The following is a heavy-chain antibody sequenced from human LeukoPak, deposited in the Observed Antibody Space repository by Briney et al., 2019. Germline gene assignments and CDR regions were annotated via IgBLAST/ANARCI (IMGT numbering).Heavy chain of an antibody. D-gene: IGHD2-2*01. V-gene: IGHV3-21*01. CDR3: ARGTPTDIVVVPAAIGFDY. CDR2: ISSSSSYI. Sequence: GGSLRLSCAASGFTFSSYSMNWVRQAPGEGLEWVSSISSSSSYIYYADSVKGRFTISRDNAKNSLYLQVNSLRAEDTAVYYCARGTPTDIVVVPAAIGFDYWGQGTLVTVSS. J-gene: IGHJ4*02. CDR1: GFTFSSYS.